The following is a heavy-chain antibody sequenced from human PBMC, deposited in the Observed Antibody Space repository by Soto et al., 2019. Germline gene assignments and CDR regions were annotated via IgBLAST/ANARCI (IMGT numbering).Heavy chain of an antibody. V-gene: IGHV3-48*03. D-gene: IGHD2-2*01. CDR3: ARAECSTPNCLTAYYSYGLYV. CDR2: INTAGSTK. CDR1: GFTFSNFE. Sequence: AGGSLRLSCAASGFTFSNFEMHWVRQAPGKGLEWVSYINTAGSTKYYAESVKGRFTISRDNARNSLFLQMNSLRAEDTAVYYCARAECSTPNCLTAYYSYGLYVWGQGTTVTVSS. J-gene: IGHJ6*02.